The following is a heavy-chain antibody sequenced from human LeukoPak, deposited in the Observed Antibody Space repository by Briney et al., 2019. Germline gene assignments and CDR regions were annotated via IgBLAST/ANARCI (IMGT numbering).Heavy chain of an antibody. D-gene: IGHD5-12*01. V-gene: IGHV3-23*01. Sequence: GGSLRLSCAASGFTFSSYAMSWVRQAPGKGLEWVAALSGSGGRTYYADSVKGRFTISRDNSKNTLYLQMNSMRAAETAVYYCAKGAVATIMADYWGQGTLVTVSS. J-gene: IGHJ4*02. CDR2: LSGSGGRT. CDR1: GFTFSSYA. CDR3: AKGAVATIMADY.